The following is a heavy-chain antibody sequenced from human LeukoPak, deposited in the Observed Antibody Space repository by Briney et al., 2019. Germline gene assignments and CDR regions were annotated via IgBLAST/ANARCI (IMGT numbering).Heavy chain of an antibody. D-gene: IGHD1-26*01. CDR1: GFTFSSYA. V-gene: IGHV3-23*01. CDR3: AKDQWSGSYSQPSYYYYYYYMDV. J-gene: IGHJ6*03. Sequence: GGSLRLSCAASGFTFSSYAMSWVRQAPGKGLEWVSAISGSGGSTYYADSVKGRFTISRDNSKNTLYLQMNSLRAEDTAVYYCAKDQWSGSYSQPSYYYYYYYMDVWGKGTTVTVSS. CDR2: ISGSGGST.